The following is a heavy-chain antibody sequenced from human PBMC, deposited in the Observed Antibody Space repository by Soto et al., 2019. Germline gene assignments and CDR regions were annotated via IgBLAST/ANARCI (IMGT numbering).Heavy chain of an antibody. CDR3: ARFTLGEDY. Sequence: QVQLVQSGAEVKKPGSSVKVSCKASGGTFTNYTITWVRQAPGQGLEWMGRLIPILGLANYAQKFRGRVTMTADKSTTTGYLELRSLTSEDTAMYYCARFTLGEDYWGQGTLVTVSS. D-gene: IGHD3-16*01. J-gene: IGHJ4*02. V-gene: IGHV1-69*02. CDR1: GGTFTNYT. CDR2: LIPILGLA.